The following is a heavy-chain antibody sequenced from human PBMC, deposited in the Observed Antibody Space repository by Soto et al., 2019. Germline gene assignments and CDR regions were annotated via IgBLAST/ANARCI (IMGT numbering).Heavy chain of an antibody. CDR3: ARGGLSYSDY. D-gene: IGHD3-22*01. V-gene: IGHV1-18*01. CDR2: ISTYNGNT. CDR1: GYTFSNFH. Sequence: ASVKVSCKXSGYTFSNFHINWVRQAPGQGLEWMGWISTYNGNTNYAQKLQGRVTMTTDTSTSTAYMELRSLRSDDTAVYYCARGGLSYSDYWGQGTLVTVSS. J-gene: IGHJ4*02.